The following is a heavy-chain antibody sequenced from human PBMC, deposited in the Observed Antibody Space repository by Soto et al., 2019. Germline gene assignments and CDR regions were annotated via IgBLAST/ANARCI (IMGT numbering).Heavy chain of an antibody. CDR3: AKGRKGYPASNGSPWTFDV. D-gene: IGHD3-22*01. CDR1: GFSFSSYA. J-gene: IGHJ3*01. Sequence: EVQLLESGGGLVQPGGSLRLSCTASGFSFSSYAMSWVRQAPGKGLEWVSVLSGSTATIHYADSVKGRFTISRDNSKNTLYLQMTSLRADDTAVYYCAKGRKGYPASNGSPWTFDVWGQGTRVTVSP. V-gene: IGHV3-23*01. CDR2: LSGSTATI.